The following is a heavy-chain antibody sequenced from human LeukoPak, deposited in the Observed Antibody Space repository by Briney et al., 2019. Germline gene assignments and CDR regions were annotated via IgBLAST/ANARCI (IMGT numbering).Heavy chain of an antibody. J-gene: IGHJ2*01. V-gene: IGHV3-53*01. Sequence: GGFLRLSCAASGFTVSTNYMNWVRQAPGKGLEWVSILYSGSDTYYADSVKGRFTISRDSSKNILSLQMNNLRAEDTAVYYCARVGDHFHWYLDLWGRGTLVTVSS. D-gene: IGHD3-10*01. CDR1: GFTVSTNY. CDR3: ARVGDHFHWYLDL. CDR2: LYSGSDT.